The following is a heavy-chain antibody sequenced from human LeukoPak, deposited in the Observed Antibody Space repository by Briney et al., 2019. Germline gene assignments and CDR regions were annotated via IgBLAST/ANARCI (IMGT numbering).Heavy chain of an antibody. V-gene: IGHV7-4-1*02. CDR3: ASSGHRDSSGWYGY. D-gene: IGHD6-19*01. CDR2: INTNTGNP. Sequence: ASVKVPCKASGYTFTSYAMNWVRQAPGQGLEWMGWINTNTGNPTYAQGFTGRFVFSLDTSVSTAYLQISSLKAEDTAVYYCASSGHRDSSGWYGYWGQGTLVTVSS. CDR1: GYTFTSYA. J-gene: IGHJ4*02.